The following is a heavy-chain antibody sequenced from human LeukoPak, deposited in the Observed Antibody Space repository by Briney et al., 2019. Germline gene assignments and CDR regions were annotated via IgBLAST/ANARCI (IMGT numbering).Heavy chain of an antibody. V-gene: IGHV3-74*01. CDR1: GFTFSRYW. CDR2: INSDGRST. CDR3: ARGEYCSGGSCYSAAFDI. Sequence: PGGSLRLSCAASGFTFSRYWMYWVRQAPGKGLVWVSRINSDGRSTTYADSVKGRFTISRDNAKNTLYLQMNSLRAEDTAVYYCARGEYCSGGSCYSAAFDIWGQGTMVTVSS. J-gene: IGHJ3*02. D-gene: IGHD2-15*01.